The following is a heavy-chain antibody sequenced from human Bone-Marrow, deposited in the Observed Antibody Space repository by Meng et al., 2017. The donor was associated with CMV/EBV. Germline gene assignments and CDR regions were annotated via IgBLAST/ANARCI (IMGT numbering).Heavy chain of an antibody. CDR2: FYTGGSI. V-gene: IGHV3-53*01. CDR1: GFTFSSYS. D-gene: IGHD2-2*02. CDR3: AKDREYCGTTSCYTVAFDF. Sequence: GESLKISCAASGFTFSSYSMNWVRQAPGKGLEWVSVFYTGGSIYYADSVRGRFTISRDNSKNTLYLQMNSLRAEDTAVYYCAKDREYCGTTSCYTVAFDFWGQGRMVTVSS. J-gene: IGHJ3*01.